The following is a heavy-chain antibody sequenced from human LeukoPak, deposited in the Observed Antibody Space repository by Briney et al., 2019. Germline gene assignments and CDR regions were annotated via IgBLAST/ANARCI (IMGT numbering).Heavy chain of an antibody. CDR1: ADSINSYY. CDR2: IYTTGRA. D-gene: IGHD5-18*01. Sequence: SETLSLTCTLSADSINSYYWGWVRQPARRGLEWIGRIYTTGRADYDPSLQSRVTMSVDTSQKQFSLNLRSVTAADTAFYFCARHGYTASHFFLDFWSQGTLVTVSS. CDR3: ARHGYTASHFFLDF. V-gene: IGHV4-4*07. J-gene: IGHJ4*02.